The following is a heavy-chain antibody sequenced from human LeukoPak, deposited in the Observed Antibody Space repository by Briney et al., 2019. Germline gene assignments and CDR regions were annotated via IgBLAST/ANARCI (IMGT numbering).Heavy chain of an antibody. J-gene: IGHJ5*02. Sequence: PGESLKISCKGSGYSFTSYWISWVRQMPGKGLEWMGRIDPSDSYTNYSPSFQGHVTISADKSISTAYLQWSSLKASDTAMYYCAVGGYDILTGLNWFDPRGQGTLVTVSS. V-gene: IGHV5-10-1*01. CDR1: GYSFTSYW. CDR2: IDPSDSYT. D-gene: IGHD3-9*01. CDR3: AVGGYDILTGLNWFDP.